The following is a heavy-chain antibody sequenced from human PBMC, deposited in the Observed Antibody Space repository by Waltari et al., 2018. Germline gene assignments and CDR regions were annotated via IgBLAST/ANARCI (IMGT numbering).Heavy chain of an antibody. CDR1: GFTFDDYA. Sequence: EVQLVESGGGLVQPGRSLRLSCAASGFTFDDYAMHWVRQAPGKGLEWVSGISWNIGRIGYADFVKGRLTISIDKAKNSLYLQMNSLRAEDTALYYCAKDIGGGSGWFYYYYGMDVWGQGTTVTVSS. D-gene: IGHD6-19*01. J-gene: IGHJ6*02. V-gene: IGHV3-9*01. CDR2: ISWNIGRI. CDR3: AKDIGGGSGWFYYYYGMDV.